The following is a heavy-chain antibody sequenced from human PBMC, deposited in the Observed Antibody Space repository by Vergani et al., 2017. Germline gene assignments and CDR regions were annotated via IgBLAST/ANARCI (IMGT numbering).Heavy chain of an antibody. J-gene: IGHJ5*02. D-gene: IGHD2-8*01. CDR2: IKSKTDGGTT. CDR3: ARVPGGTNGCMGCFDP. CDR1: GFTFSNAW. V-gene: IGHV3-15*01. Sequence: EVQLVESGGGLVKPGGSLRLSCAASGFTFSNAWMSWVRQAPGKGLEWVGRIKSKTDGGTTDYAAPVKGRFTISRDNSKNTLYLQMNSLRAEDTAVYYCARVPGGTNGCMGCFDPWGQGTLVTVSS.